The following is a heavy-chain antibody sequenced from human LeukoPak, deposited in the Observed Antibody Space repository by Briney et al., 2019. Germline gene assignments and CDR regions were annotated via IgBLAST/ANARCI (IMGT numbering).Heavy chain of an antibody. Sequence: GGSLRLSCAASGFTFDDYPMHCVPDAPGKGLEWVSGICWNSGSIGYAVSVKGRYAISRDNDKNYLYLQMSSLRAEDAALYYCAKSNYGYYYYGRDLWGQGTTVTVSS. V-gene: IGHV3-9*01. CDR2: ICWNSGSI. CDR3: AKSNYGYYYYGRDL. CDR1: GFTFDDYP. J-gene: IGHJ6*02. D-gene: IGHD4-11*01.